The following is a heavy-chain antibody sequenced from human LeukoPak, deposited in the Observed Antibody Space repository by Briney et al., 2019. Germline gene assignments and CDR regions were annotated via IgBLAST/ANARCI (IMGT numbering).Heavy chain of an antibody. D-gene: IGHD6-6*01. CDR3: AREGMYSSSSYFDY. J-gene: IGHJ4*02. V-gene: IGHV4-59*01. CDR1: GGSISSYY. Sequence: MPSETLSLTCTVSGGSISSYYWTWIRQPPGKGLEWLGFIYHSGSTDYNPSLKGRLTMSLDTPKNQFSLKLSSVTASDTAVYYCAREGMYSSSSYFDYWGQGTLVTVSS. CDR2: IYHSGST.